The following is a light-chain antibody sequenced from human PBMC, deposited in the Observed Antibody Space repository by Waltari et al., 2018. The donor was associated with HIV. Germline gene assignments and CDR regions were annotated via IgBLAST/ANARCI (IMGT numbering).Light chain of an antibody. CDR2: EDI. CDR1: ALPKKY. Sequence: SYELTQQPSVSVSPGQTARITCSGDALPKKYAPWYQQKSGQAPVLVIYEDIKRPSGIPERFTGSSSGTMATLSISGAQVEDEGDYYCYSTDTSGDHWVFGGGTKLTVL. J-gene: IGLJ3*02. CDR3: YSTDTSGDHWV. V-gene: IGLV3-10*01.